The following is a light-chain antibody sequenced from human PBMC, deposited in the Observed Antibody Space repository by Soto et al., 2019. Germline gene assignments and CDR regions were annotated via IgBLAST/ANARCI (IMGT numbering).Light chain of an antibody. V-gene: IGLV2-14*01. CDR2: EVT. Sequence: QSALTQPASVSGSPGQSITISCTGTSSDIGRYNYVSWYQQHPGKAPKVIISEVTNRPSGVSDRFSGSKSGNTASLTISGVQAEDEADYSCSSYTGGSTLYVCGTGTKLTVL. J-gene: IGLJ1*01. CDR1: SSDIGRYNY. CDR3: SSYTGGSTLYV.